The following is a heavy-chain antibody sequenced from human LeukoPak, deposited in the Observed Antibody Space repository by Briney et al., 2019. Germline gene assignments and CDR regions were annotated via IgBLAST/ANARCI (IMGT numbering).Heavy chain of an antibody. Sequence: GGSLRLSCAASGFTFSNYWMHWVRQAPGKGLVWVSRINGDGSSTPYANSVKGRFTISRDNAKNTLYLQMHSLRADDTAVYYCARGSTSGWPDYFDYWGQGSVVTVSS. CDR1: GFTFSNYW. J-gene: IGHJ4*02. CDR2: INGDGSST. V-gene: IGHV3-74*01. CDR3: ARGSTSGWPDYFDY. D-gene: IGHD6-19*01.